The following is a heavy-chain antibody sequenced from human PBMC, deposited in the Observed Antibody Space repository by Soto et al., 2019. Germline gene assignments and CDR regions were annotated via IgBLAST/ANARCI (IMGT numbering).Heavy chain of an antibody. V-gene: IGHV1-8*01. CDR1: GYTFTSYD. CDR2: MNPNSGNT. Sequence: ASVKVSCKASGYTFTSYDINWVRQATGQGLEWMGWMNPNSGNTGYAQKFQGRVTMTRNTSISTAYMELSSLRSEDTAVYYCARANYGSGSYLYYYYGMDVWGQGTTVTVS. CDR3: ARANYGSGSYLYYYYGMDV. J-gene: IGHJ6*02. D-gene: IGHD3-10*01.